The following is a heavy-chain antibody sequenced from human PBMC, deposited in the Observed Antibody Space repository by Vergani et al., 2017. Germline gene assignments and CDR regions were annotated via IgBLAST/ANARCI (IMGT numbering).Heavy chain of an antibody. Sequence: QVQLVESGGGLVKPGGSLRLSCAASGFTFSDYYMSWIRQAPGKGLEWVSYISSSSSYTNYADSVKGRFTISRDKAKNSLYLQMNSLRAEDTAVYYCAKDLRIAAAGKNWFDPWGQGTLVTVSS. CDR1: GFTFSDYY. CDR2: ISSSSSYT. J-gene: IGHJ5*02. D-gene: IGHD6-13*01. V-gene: IGHV3-11*06. CDR3: AKDLRIAAAGKNWFDP.